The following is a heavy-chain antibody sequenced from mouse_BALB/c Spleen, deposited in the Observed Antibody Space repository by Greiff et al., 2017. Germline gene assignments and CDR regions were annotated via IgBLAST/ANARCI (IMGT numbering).Heavy chain of an antibody. CDR1: GFNIKDYY. J-gene: IGHJ3*01. D-gene: IGHD2-14*01. CDR3: NWYGLDY. CDR2: IDPENGDT. Sequence: VQLQQSGAELVRSGASVTLSCTASGFNIKDYYMHWVKQRPEQGLEWIGWIDPENGDTEYAPKFQGKATMTADTSSNTAYLQLSSLTSEDTAVYYCNWYGLDYWGQGTLVTVSA. V-gene: IGHV14-4*02.